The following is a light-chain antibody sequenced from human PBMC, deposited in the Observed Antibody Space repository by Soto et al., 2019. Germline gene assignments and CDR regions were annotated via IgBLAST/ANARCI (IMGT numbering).Light chain of an antibody. Sequence: QSALTQPASVSGSPGQSITISCTGTSSDLGGYNYVSWYQQHPGKAPKLMIYEVSNRPSGVSNRLSGSKSGNTASLTISGLQAEDEADYYCSSYTSSRVYVFGTGTKLTVL. CDR3: SSYTSSRVYV. CDR2: EVS. CDR1: SSDLGGYNY. V-gene: IGLV2-14*01. J-gene: IGLJ1*01.